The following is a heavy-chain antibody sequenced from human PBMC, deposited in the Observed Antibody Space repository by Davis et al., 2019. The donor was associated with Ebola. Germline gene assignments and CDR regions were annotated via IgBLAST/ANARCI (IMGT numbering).Heavy chain of an antibody. J-gene: IGHJ6*04. D-gene: IGHD3-9*01. CDR2: ISAYNGNT. Sequence: AASVKVSCKASGYIFTTYAMHWVRQAPGQRLEWMGWISAYNGNTNYAQKLQGRVTMTTDTSTSTAYMELRSLRSDDTAVYYCARGLLRYFDWSPILYGMDVWGKGTTVTVSS. V-gene: IGHV1-18*01. CDR1: GYIFTTYA. CDR3: ARGLLRYFDWSPILYGMDV.